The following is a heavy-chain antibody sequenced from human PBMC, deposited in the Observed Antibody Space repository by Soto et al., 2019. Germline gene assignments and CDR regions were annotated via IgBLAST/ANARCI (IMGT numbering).Heavy chain of an antibody. CDR1: GAAISHANYD. V-gene: IGHV4-30-4*08. CDR3: ARVTRDFGDYEVYGVEAFDL. Sequence: QVPLQQSGAGLRKPSPTLSIMCTVCGAAISHANYDWSWIRQTPGKALERSGNITYSGATYLNPSIGSRVTVSVDTANNQFSLRLSSATAADTAVYFCARVTRDFGDYEVYGVEAFDLWCQGTMVTVSP. D-gene: IGHD4-17*01. J-gene: IGHJ3*01. CDR2: ITYSGAT.